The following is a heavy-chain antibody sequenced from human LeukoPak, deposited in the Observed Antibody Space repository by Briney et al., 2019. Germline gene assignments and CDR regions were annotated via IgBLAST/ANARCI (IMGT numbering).Heavy chain of an antibody. CDR2: INHSGST. CDR1: GGSFSGYY. D-gene: IGHD2-15*01. V-gene: IGHV4-34*01. Sequence: PSETLSLTCAVYGGSFSGYYWSWIRQPPGKGLEWIGEINHSGSTNYNPSLKSRVTISVDTSKNQFSLKLSSVTAADTAVYYCARGRSILAYWGQGTLATVSS. J-gene: IGHJ4*02. CDR3: ARGRSILAY.